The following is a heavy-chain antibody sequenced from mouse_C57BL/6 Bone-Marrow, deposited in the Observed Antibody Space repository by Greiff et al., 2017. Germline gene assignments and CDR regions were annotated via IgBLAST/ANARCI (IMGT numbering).Heavy chain of an antibody. CDR3: ARGGLLRR. CDR1: GYAFSSSW. CDR2: IYPGDGDT. V-gene: IGHV1-82*01. D-gene: IGHD1-2*01. Sequence: QVQLQQSGPELVKPGASVKISCKASGYAFSSSWMHWVKQRPGQGLEWIGRIYPGDGDTNYNGKFKGKATLTADTSSSTAYMQLSSLTSEDSAVYFCARGGLLRRWGQGTTLTVSS. J-gene: IGHJ2*01.